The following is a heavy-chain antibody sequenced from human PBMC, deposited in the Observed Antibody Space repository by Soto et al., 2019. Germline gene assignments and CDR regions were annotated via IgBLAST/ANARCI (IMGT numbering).Heavy chain of an antibody. CDR3: ARDPFITMIVVGAFDI. J-gene: IGHJ3*02. CDR1: GGTFSGYA. CDR2: IIPIFGTA. D-gene: IGHD3-22*01. Sequence: SVKVSCKASGGTFSGYAISWVRQAPGQGLEWMGGIIPIFGTANYAQKFQGRVTITADESTSTAYMELSSLRSEDTAVYYCARDPFITMIVVGAFDIWGQGTMVTVSS. V-gene: IGHV1-69*13.